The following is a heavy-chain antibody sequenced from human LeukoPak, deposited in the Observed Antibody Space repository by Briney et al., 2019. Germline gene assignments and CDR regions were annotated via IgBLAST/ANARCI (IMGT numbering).Heavy chain of an antibody. Sequence: PSETLSLTCTVSGGSISSYYWSWIRQPPGKGLEWIGYIYYSGSTNYNPSLKSRVTISVDTSKNQFFLKLSSVTAADTAVYYCARQVTPLYGMDVWGQGTTVTVSS. D-gene: IGHD2-21*02. CDR3: ARQVTPLYGMDV. CDR1: GGSISSYY. J-gene: IGHJ6*02. CDR2: IYYSGST. V-gene: IGHV4-59*08.